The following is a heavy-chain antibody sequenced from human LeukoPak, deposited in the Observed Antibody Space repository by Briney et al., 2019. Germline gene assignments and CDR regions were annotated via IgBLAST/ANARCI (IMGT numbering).Heavy chain of an antibody. D-gene: IGHD3-16*01. V-gene: IGHV3-23*01. CDR3: AKEKFAAFDY. CDR2: ISNNGGYT. J-gene: IGHJ4*02. Sequence: GGSLRLSCAASGFTFSSSAMSWVRQAPGKGLEWVSAISNNGGYTYYADSVKGRFTISRDNSKNTLYLQMNSLRAEDTAVYYCAKEKFAAFDYWGQGTLVTVSS. CDR1: GFTFSSSA.